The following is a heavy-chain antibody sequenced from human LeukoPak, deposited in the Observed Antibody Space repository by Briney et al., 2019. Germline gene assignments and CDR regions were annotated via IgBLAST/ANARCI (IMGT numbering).Heavy chain of an antibody. Sequence: GGSLRLSCAASGFTFSSYEMNWVRQAPGKGLEWVAFIRYDGSNKYYADSVRGRFTISRDNSKNTLYVQMKSLRAEDTAVYYCARVGPWVNPDYYYYYMDVWGKGTTVTVSS. CDR2: IRYDGSNK. CDR1: GFTFSSYE. CDR3: ARVGPWVNPDYYYYYMDV. V-gene: IGHV3-30*02. J-gene: IGHJ6*03. D-gene: IGHD1-14*01.